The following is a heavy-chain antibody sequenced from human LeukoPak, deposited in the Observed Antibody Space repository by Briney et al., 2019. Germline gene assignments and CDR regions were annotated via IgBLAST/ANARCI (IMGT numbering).Heavy chain of an antibody. V-gene: IGHV3-20*04. Sequence: GSLRLSCAASGFPFDDYGMSWVRQAPGKGLEWVSGINWNGGSTGYADSVKGRFTISRDNVKNSLYLQMNSLRAEDTALYYCARVGYGYYYYYYYMDVWGKGTTVTVSS. J-gene: IGHJ6*03. CDR2: INWNGGST. CDR3: ARVGYGYYYYYYYMDV. CDR1: GFPFDDYG. D-gene: IGHD6-13*01.